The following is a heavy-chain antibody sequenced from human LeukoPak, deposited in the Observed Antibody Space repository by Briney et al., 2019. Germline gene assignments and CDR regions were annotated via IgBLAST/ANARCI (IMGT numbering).Heavy chain of an antibody. J-gene: IGHJ4*02. CDR1: GGSIGSGTYY. CDR2: IYYSGST. Sequence: SETLSLTCTVSGGSIGSGTYYWGWIRQSPGKGLEWIGSIYYSGSTYYNPSLKSRVTISVDTSKNQFSLKLSSVTAADTAVYYCARRFRDGYNSRFDHWGQGALVTVSS. CDR3: ARRFRDGYNSRFDH. D-gene: IGHD5-24*01. V-gene: IGHV4-39*01.